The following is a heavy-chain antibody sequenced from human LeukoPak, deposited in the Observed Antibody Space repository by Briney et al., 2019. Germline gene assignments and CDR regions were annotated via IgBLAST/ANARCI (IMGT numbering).Heavy chain of an antibody. CDR2: IYYNGRT. CDR1: GGSISSYY. Sequence: TASETLSLTCTVSGGSISSYYWSWIRQPPGKGLEWIGYIYYNGRTNYNPSLKSRVTILVDTSKNQFSLKLSSVTAADTAIYYCAKVGGLNGDDPFDIWGQGTMVTVSS. CDR3: AKVGGLNGDDPFDI. J-gene: IGHJ3*02. V-gene: IGHV4-59*01. D-gene: IGHD7-27*01.